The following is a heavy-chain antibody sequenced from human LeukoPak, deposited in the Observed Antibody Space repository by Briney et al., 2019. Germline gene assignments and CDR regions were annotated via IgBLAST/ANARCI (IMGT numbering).Heavy chain of an antibody. CDR1: GFTFSTYT. CDR2: INSNGDST. Sequence: GGSLRLSCAASGFTFSTYTMYWGRQAPGKGLEYVSAINSNGDSTFYANSVKGRFTISRDNSKNTLYLQMGSLRAEDMALYYCARVKVGATADYWGQGTLVTVSS. J-gene: IGHJ4*02. V-gene: IGHV3-64*01. D-gene: IGHD1-26*01. CDR3: ARVKVGATADY.